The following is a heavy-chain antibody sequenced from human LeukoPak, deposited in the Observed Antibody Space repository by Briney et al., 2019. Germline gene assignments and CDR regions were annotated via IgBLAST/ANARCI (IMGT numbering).Heavy chain of an antibody. CDR1: GFTFTNYP. Sequence: GGSLRLSCAASGFTFTNYPVHWVRQAPGKGLEWVTVISYDGTTKYYADSVKGRFTISRDNSRNTLYLQMNNLRTEDTAVYYCARRAGAYSHPYDYWGQGTLVTVSS. V-gene: IGHV3-30*04. CDR2: ISYDGTTK. D-gene: IGHD4/OR15-4a*01. CDR3: ARRAGAYSHPYDY. J-gene: IGHJ4*02.